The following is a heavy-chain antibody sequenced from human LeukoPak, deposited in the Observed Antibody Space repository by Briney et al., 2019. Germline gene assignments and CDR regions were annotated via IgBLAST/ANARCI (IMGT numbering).Heavy chain of an antibody. D-gene: IGHD1-26*01. J-gene: IGHJ4*02. V-gene: IGHV4-59*01. Sequence: SETLSLTCIVSDDSIRSNYWSWIRQPPGKGLELIGYIFYSGSTNYNPSLKNRVTISVDTSKNQFSLRLSSVTAADTAVYYCARVSLCPAYSGTYCYYFDYWGQGTLVTVSS. CDR1: DDSIRSNY. CDR2: IFYSGST. CDR3: ARVSLCPAYSGTYCYYFDY.